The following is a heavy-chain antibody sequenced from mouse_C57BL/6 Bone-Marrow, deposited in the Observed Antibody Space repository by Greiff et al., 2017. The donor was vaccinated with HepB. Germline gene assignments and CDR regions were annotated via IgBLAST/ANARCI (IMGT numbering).Heavy chain of an antibody. D-gene: IGHD2-10*02. Sequence: VQLQQSGAELVRPGASVKLSCTASGFNIKDDYMHWVKQRPEQGLEWIGWIDPENGDTEYASKFQGKATITADTSSNTAYLQLSSLTSEDTAVYYCARRGYGNFDYWGQGTTLTVSS. CDR3: ARRGYGNFDY. CDR1: GFNIKDDY. V-gene: IGHV14-4*01. J-gene: IGHJ2*01. CDR2: IDPENGDT.